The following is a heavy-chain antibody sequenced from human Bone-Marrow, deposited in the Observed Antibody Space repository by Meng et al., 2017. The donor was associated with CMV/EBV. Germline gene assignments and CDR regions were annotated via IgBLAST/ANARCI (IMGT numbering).Heavy chain of an antibody. Sequence: GSLRLSCTVSGGSISSYYWSWIRQPPGKGLEWIGYIYYSGSTNYNPSVKSRVTMSVDTSKNQFTLKLNSVTAADTAVYYCAREGRGYSAYDPLEYWGQGTLVTVSS. D-gene: IGHD5-12*01. J-gene: IGHJ4*02. CDR2: IYYSGST. CDR1: GGSISSYY. CDR3: AREGRGYSAYDPLEY. V-gene: IGHV4-59*01.